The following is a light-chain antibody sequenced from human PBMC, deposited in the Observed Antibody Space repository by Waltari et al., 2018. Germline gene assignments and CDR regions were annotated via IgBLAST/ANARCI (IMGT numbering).Light chain of an antibody. J-gene: IGKJ4*01. CDR1: QSVSSY. V-gene: IGKV3-11*01. CDR2: DAS. Sequence: EMLLTHSQAPLSLSPGERATLSCRASQSVSSYLGWYQQKFGQPPRLLIYDASNRGNAIPARFGGSGSGTDFTLTIDSLEPEDFAVYYCQQNNRWPFTFGEGTKVEI. CDR3: QQNNRWPFT.